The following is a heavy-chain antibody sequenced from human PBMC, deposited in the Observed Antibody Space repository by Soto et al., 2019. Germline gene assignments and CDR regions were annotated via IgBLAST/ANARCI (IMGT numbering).Heavy chain of an antibody. Sequence: QVQIQQWGAGPLKPLETLSLTCGVYGGSFSEYFWAWIRQPPGKGLEWIGEIKHIGGVNYNPSLKSRVTISIDTSKNQFSLDLKSVTAADTAVYYCARESYDILTGPPWVWYFDLWGRGTLVTVSS. D-gene: IGHD3-9*01. J-gene: IGHJ2*01. V-gene: IGHV4-34*02. CDR3: ARESYDILTGPPWVWYFDL. CDR1: GGSFSEYF. CDR2: IKHIGGV.